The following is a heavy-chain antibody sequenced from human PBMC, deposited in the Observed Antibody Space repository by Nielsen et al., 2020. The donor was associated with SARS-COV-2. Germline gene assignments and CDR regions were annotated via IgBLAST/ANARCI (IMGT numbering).Heavy chain of an antibody. CDR2: ISSDGSVL. CDR3: ARETIDFSSSFVDK. Sequence: GESLKISCAASGFTFSSHAMHWVRQAPGKGLEWVTFISSDGSVLYADSVKGRFTISRDNSNNTLKLHLNSLRPEDTAMYYCARETIDFSSSFVDKWGQGTLVTVS. V-gene: IGHV3-30*04. D-gene: IGHD6-6*01. CDR1: GFTFSSHA. J-gene: IGHJ4*02.